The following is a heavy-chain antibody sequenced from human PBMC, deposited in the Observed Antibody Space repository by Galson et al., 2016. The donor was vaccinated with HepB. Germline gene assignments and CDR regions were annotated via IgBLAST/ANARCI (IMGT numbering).Heavy chain of an antibody. CDR2: IIARDAGGTV. Sequence: SLRLSCAASGVILSKAWMSWVRQAPGKGLEWVGRIIARDAGGTVDYAAPVKGRFTISRDDSKNTVYLQMNSLKTEDTGVYYCTTTGGTAGGSSWPPYWGQGTLVTVSS. CDR1: GVILSKAW. D-gene: IGHD6-13*01. CDR3: TTTGGTAGGSSWPPY. V-gene: IGHV3-15*07. J-gene: IGHJ4*02.